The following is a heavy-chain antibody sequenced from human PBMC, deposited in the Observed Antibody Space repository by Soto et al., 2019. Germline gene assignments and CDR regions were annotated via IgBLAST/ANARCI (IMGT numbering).Heavy chain of an antibody. CDR2: ISSSSSYI. CDR3: ARDHHGDSSSLFDY. CDR1: GFTFSSYS. D-gene: IGHD6-13*01. V-gene: IGHV3-21*01. Sequence: GGSLNLSCAASGFTFSSYSMNWVRQAPGKGLEWVSSISSSSSYIYYADSVKGRFTISRDNAKNSLYLQMNSLRAEDTAVYYCARDHHGDSSSLFDYWGQGTLVTVSS. J-gene: IGHJ4*02.